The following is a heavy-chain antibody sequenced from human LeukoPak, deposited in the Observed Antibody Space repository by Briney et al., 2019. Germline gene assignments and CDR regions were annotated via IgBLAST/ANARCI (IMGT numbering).Heavy chain of an antibody. Sequence: SETLSLTCTVSGGSISSSSYYWGWIRQPPGKGLEWIGSIYYSGSTYYNPSLKSRVTISVDTSKNQFSLSLYSVTPEDTAVYYCARRFGDSDFHYFDYWGQGTLVTVSS. J-gene: IGHJ4*02. CDR2: IYYSGST. CDR3: ARRFGDSDFHYFDY. V-gene: IGHV4-39*01. CDR1: GGSISSSSYY. D-gene: IGHD3-10*01.